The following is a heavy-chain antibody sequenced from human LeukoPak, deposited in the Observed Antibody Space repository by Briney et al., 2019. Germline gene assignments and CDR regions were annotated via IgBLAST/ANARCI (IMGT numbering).Heavy chain of an antibody. CDR1: GYSISSGYY. CDR2: LSHSGSG. Sequence: PSETLSLTCTVSGYSISSGYYWDWIRQPPGQGLEWIGTLSHSGSGYYNPSLKSRVTISVDTSKNQFSLRLSSVNAADTAVYYCVRRLLGSSYFSGIYPIDSWGQGTLVTVSS. D-gene: IGHD3-10*01. V-gene: IGHV4-38-2*02. CDR3: VRRLLGSSYFSGIYPIDS. J-gene: IGHJ4*02.